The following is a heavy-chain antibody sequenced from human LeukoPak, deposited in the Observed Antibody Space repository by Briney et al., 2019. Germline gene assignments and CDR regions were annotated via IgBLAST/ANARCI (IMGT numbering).Heavy chain of an antibody. CDR1: GFTFSSYW. V-gene: IGHV3-7*05. CDR2: IIQDGSEK. J-gene: IGHJ6*02. D-gene: IGHD2-15*01. CDR3: ARLGYPSGMDV. Sequence: GGSLRLSCAASGFTFSSYWMGWVRQAPGKGLEWVANIIQDGSEKYYVDSVKGRFTISRDNAKNSLYLQMNSLGVEDTAVYYCARLGYPSGMDVWGQGTTVTVSS.